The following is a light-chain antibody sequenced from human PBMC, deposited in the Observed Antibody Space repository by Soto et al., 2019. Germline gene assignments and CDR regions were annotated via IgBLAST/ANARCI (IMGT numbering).Light chain of an antibody. CDR2: DVS. CDR1: SSDVGGYNY. CDR3: SSDSRSSALLYV. V-gene: IGLV2-14*01. Sequence: QSALTQPASVSGSPGQSITISCTGTSSDVGGYNYVSWYQQHPGKAPKLMIYDVSNRPSGVSNRFSGSKSGNTASLTISGLQAEDEADYYCSSDSRSSALLYVFGTGTKVTVL. J-gene: IGLJ1*01.